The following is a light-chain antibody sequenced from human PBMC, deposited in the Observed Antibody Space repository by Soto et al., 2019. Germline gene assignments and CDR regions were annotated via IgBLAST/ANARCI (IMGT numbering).Light chain of an antibody. CDR1: QTISSW. Sequence: DIQMTQSPSTLSGSVGDRVTITCRASQTISSWLAWYQQKPGKAPKLLIYKASTLKSGVPSRFSGSGSGTEFTLTISSLQPDDVATYYCLQYSSHSWTFDQGTKVDIK. CDR3: LQYSSHSWT. V-gene: IGKV1-5*03. J-gene: IGKJ1*01. CDR2: KAS.